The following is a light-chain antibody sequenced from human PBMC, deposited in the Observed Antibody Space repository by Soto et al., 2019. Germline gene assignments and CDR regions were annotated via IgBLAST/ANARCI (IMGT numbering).Light chain of an antibody. Sequence: SNSPGTLSLSQGERATLSCRASQSVSNNYLAWYQQKPGQAPRLLIYGASNRATGIPDRFSGSGSGTDFTLTISRLEPEDFAVYYCQQYGSSGTFGQGTKVDI. CDR1: QSVSNNY. CDR2: GAS. J-gene: IGKJ1*01. CDR3: QQYGSSGT. V-gene: IGKV3-20*01.